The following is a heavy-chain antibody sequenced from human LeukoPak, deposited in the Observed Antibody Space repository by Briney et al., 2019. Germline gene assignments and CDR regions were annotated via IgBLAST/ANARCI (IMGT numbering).Heavy chain of an antibody. Sequence: SETLSLTCTVSGGSISSGGYYWSWIRQHPGKGLEWIGYIYYSGSTYYNPSLKSRVTISVDTSKNQFSLKLSSVTAADTAVYYCARDGRDIVVRSWFDPWGQGTLVTVSS. V-gene: IGHV4-31*03. CDR2: IYYSGST. CDR1: GGSISSGGYY. D-gene: IGHD2-21*01. J-gene: IGHJ5*02. CDR3: ARDGRDIVVRSWFDP.